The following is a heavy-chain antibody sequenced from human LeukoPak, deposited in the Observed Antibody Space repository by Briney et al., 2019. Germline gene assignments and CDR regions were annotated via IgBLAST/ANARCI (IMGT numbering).Heavy chain of an antibody. Sequence: GGSLRLSCAASGFTFSSYGMHWVRQAPGKGLEWVAVIWYDGSNKYYADSVKGRFTISRDNSKNTLYLRMNSLRAEDTAVYYCARDRGAAAIYYFGYWGQGTLVTVSS. J-gene: IGHJ4*02. V-gene: IGHV3-33*01. D-gene: IGHD6-13*01. CDR3: ARDRGAAAIYYFGY. CDR2: IWYDGSNK. CDR1: GFTFSSYG.